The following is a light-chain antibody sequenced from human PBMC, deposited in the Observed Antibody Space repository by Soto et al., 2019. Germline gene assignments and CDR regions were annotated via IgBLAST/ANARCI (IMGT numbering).Light chain of an antibody. V-gene: IGLV2-23*03. CDR2: EGS. CDR3: CSFAGSSTFVI. CDR1: SSDVGNYNI. Sequence: QSALTQPASVSGSPGQSITISCAGTSSDVGNYNIVSWFQQHPGKAPKLMIYEGSQRPSGVSNRFSGSKSGNTASLTISGLQAEDEADYYCCSFAGSSTFVIFGGGTKLTVL. J-gene: IGLJ2*01.